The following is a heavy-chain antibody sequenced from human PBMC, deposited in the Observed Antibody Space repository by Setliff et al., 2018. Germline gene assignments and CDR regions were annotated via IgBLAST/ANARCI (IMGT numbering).Heavy chain of an antibody. CDR3: AKEHVVISFVTNTHHHYGMDV. Sequence: SETLSLTCTVSGASLRSGSNYWGWFRQPAGKGLEWVGRIYTDGTTNYNPSLKSRVSISADTSMNHFSLRMTSVSAADTAVYYCAKEHVVISFVTNTHHHYGMDVWGQGTTVTV. J-gene: IGHJ6*02. D-gene: IGHD2-8*01. V-gene: IGHV4-61*02. CDR2: IYTDGTT. CDR1: GASLRSGSNY.